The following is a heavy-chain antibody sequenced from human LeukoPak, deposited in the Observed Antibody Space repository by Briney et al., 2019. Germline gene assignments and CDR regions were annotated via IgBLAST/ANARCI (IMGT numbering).Heavy chain of an antibody. J-gene: IGHJ4*02. CDR2: IRHDETNE. Sequence: GGSLRLSCAVSGFSFSSYAMHWVRRAPGKGLEWVALIRHDETNEYYADSVQGRFTISRDTSKNTLYLQMNSLRAEDTAVYYCAKEYTPSSPLGELDSWGQGTLVTVSS. V-gene: IGHV3-30*02. D-gene: IGHD6-6*01. CDR3: AKEYTPSSPLGELDS. CDR1: GFSFSSYA.